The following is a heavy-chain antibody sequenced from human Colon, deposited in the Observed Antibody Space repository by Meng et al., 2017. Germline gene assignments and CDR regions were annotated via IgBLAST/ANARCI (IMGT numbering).Heavy chain of an antibody. V-gene: IGHV1-18*01. CDR3: ARTGCSSSSCYDY. J-gene: IGHJ4*02. Sequence: VQVVQSGAEGKNPGASVKVSCKASGYTFTSNGITWVRQAPGQGLEWMGWISAYNGNTNYAQTLQGRVTMTTDTSTSTAYMELGSLRSDDTAVYYCARTGCSSSSCYDYWGQGTLVTVFS. CDR1: GYTFTSNG. CDR2: ISAYNGNT. D-gene: IGHD2-2*01.